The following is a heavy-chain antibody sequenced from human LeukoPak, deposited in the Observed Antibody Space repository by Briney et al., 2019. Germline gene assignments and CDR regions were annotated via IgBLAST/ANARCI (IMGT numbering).Heavy chain of an antibody. D-gene: IGHD6-19*01. CDR3: ARGLPQWLGDYYFDY. CDR2: INAGNGNT. J-gene: IGHJ4*02. CDR1: GYSFTNYW. V-gene: IGHV1-3*01. Sequence: GESLKISCKGSGYSFTNYWIGWVRQMPGKGLEWMGWINAGNGNTKYSQKFQGRVTITRDTSASTAYMELSSLRSEDTAVYYCARGLPQWLGDYYFDYWGQGTLVTVSS.